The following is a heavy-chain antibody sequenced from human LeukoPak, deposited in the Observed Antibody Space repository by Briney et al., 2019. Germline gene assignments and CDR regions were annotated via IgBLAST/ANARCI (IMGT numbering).Heavy chain of an antibody. Sequence: ASVKVSCKASGYTFTGYYMHWVRQATGQGLEWMGWMNPNSGNTGYAQKFQGRVTMTRNTSISTAYMELSSLRSEDTAVYYCARGRGGGYESDYWGQGTLVTVSS. D-gene: IGHD5-12*01. J-gene: IGHJ4*02. CDR3: ARGRGGGYESDY. CDR1: GYTFTGYY. V-gene: IGHV1-8*02. CDR2: MNPNSGNT.